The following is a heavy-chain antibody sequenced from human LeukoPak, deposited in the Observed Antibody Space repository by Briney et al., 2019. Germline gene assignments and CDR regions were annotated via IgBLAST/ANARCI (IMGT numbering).Heavy chain of an antibody. CDR3: ARGELVDYYYGMDV. Sequence: AQTLTLTCTVSGCSISSGDYYWSWIRQAPGLGLEWIGYIYYSGSTYDNSSLKRRVTISVDTSKNQFSLKLSSVTAADTAVYYCARGELVDYYYGMDVWGQGTTVTVSS. CDR1: GCSISSGDYY. CDR2: IYYSGST. D-gene: IGHD6-6*01. V-gene: IGHV4-30-4*01. J-gene: IGHJ6*02.